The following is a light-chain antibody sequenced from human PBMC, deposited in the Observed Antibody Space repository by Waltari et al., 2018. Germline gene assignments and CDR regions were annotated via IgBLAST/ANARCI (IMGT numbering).Light chain of an antibody. CDR1: QGVSSY. CDR2: DAS. V-gene: IGKV3-11*01. Sequence: EIVLTQSPATLSLSPGERATLSCRASQGVSSYLAWYHQKPGQAPRLLIYDASNMATGIPARFSGSGSGTDVTLTISSLEPEDFAVYYCQQRSNSWTFGQGTKVEIK. J-gene: IGKJ1*01. CDR3: QQRSNSWT.